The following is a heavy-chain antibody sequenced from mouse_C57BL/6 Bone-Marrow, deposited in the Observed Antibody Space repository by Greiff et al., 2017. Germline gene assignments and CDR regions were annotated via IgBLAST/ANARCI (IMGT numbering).Heavy chain of an antibody. CDR2: IYPGDGDT. D-gene: IGHD3-2*02. V-gene: IGHV1-80*01. CDR1: GYAFSSYW. CDR3: ARTAQATCGWFAY. J-gene: IGHJ3*01. Sequence: VQLVESGAELVKPGASVKISCKASGYAFSSYWMNWVKQRPGKGLEWIGQIYPGDGDTNYNGKFKGKATLTADKSSSTAYMQLSSLTSEDSAVYFCARTAQATCGWFAYWGQGTLVTVSA.